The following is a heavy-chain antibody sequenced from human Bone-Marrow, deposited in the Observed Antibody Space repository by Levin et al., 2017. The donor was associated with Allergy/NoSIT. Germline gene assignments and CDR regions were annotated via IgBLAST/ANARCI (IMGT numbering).Heavy chain of an antibody. Sequence: SQTLSLTCTVSGGSISSSYWNWIRQPPGKGLEWIGYIYHSGSTNYNPSLKSRVTISVDTSKNQYSLRLSSVTAADTALYYCARGIGYGHEFDYWGQGTLVTVSS. J-gene: IGHJ4*02. CDR3: ARGIGYGHEFDY. V-gene: IGHV4-59*01. CDR2: IYHSGST. D-gene: IGHD5-18*01. CDR1: GGSISSSY.